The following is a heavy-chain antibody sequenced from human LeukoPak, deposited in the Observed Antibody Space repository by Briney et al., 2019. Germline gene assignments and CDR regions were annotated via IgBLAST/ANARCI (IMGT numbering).Heavy chain of an antibody. Sequence: GGSLRLSCAASGFTVSSNYMSWVRQAPGKGLEWVSVIYSGGSTYYADSVKGRFTISRDNSKNTLYLQMNSLRAEDTAVYYCARDHQYYDILTGYYKNYYYGMDVRGQGTTVTVSS. J-gene: IGHJ6*02. CDR1: GFTVSSNY. D-gene: IGHD3-9*01. V-gene: IGHV3-66*01. CDR3: ARDHQYYDILTGYYKNYYYGMDV. CDR2: IYSGGST.